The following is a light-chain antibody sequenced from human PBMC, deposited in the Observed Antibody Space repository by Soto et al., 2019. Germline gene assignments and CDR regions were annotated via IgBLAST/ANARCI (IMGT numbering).Light chain of an antibody. J-gene: IGLJ3*02. CDR3: SSYTSSSTWV. V-gene: IGLV2-14*01. CDR2: EVS. CDR1: RSDVGGYNY. Sequence: QSALTQPASVSGSPGQSITISCTGTRSDVGGYNYVSWYQHHPGNAPRLMIYEVSDRPSGVSNRFSGSKSGNTASLTISGLQAEYEADYYCSSYTSSSTWVFGGGTKLTVL.